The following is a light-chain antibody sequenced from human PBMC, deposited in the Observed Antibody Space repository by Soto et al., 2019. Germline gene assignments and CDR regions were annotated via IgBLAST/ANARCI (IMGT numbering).Light chain of an antibody. J-gene: IGKJ2*01. V-gene: IGKV3-11*01. CDR1: QSVSSY. CDR3: QQRSTWPQA. CDR2: DAS. Sequence: EIVVTQSPATLSLSPGERATLSCRASQSVSSYLAWYQQKPGQAPRLLIYDASNRATGIPARFSGSGSGTDFTLTISSLEPEDFAVYYCQQRSTWPQAFGQGTKLEIK.